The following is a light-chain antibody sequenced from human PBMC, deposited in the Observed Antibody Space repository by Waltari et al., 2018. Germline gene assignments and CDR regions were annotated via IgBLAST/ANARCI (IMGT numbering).Light chain of an antibody. V-gene: IGKV3-11*01. CDR3: QQRSKWPLT. CDR2: DAS. CDR1: QSVTNY. J-gene: IGKJ4*01. Sequence: DIVLTQSPATLSLSPGERATLPGRARQSVTNYLAWYQLKPGQAPRLLIYDASNRATGIPARFSGSGSGTEFTLTISNLEPEDSAVYYCQQRSKWPLTFGGGTKVEIK.